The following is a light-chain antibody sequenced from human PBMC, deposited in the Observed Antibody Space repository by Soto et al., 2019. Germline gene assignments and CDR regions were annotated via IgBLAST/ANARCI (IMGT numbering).Light chain of an antibody. CDR1: QDITNH. CDR2: AAS. CDR3: QQYNNWPLT. Sequence: EIVMTQSPATLSVSPGETVTVSCRASQDITNHLAWYHQTPGQSPQLLIYAASTLATGIPARFSGSGSGVEFTLTIYSLQSEDLGLYFCQQYNNWPLTFGGGTRV. V-gene: IGKV3-15*01. J-gene: IGKJ4*01.